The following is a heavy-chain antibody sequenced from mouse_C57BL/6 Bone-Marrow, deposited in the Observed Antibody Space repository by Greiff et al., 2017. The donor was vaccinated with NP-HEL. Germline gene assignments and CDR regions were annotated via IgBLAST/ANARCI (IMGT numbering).Heavy chain of an antibody. J-gene: IGHJ2*01. CDR1: GYTFTSYG. CDR2: IYPRSGNT. CDR3: ASWDYGSTLDY. V-gene: IGHV1-81*01. D-gene: IGHD1-1*01. Sequence: VKLQQSGAELARPGASVKLSCKASGYTFTSYGISWVKQRTGQGLEWIGEIYPRSGNTYYNEKFKGKATLTADKSSSTAYMELRSLTSEDSAVYFCASWDYGSTLDYWGQGTTLTVSS.